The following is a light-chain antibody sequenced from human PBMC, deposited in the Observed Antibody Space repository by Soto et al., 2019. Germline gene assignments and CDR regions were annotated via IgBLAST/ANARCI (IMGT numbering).Light chain of an antibody. V-gene: IGLV2-23*01. J-gene: IGLJ2*01. CDR3: CSFAVGAALV. Sequence: QSALTQPASVSASPGQSITISCTGTSSNVGTYDLVSWYQHHPDKAPKLIIYEGTKRPSGISSRFSRSKSGNTASLTFSGLQAEDDAYYYCCSFAVGAALVFGGGTKLTLL. CDR2: EGT. CDR1: SSNVGTYDL.